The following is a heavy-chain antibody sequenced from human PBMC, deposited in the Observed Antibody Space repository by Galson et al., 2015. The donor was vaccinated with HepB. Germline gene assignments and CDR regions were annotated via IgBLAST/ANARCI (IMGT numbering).Heavy chain of an antibody. CDR3: ARDATTVTTPFDY. Sequence: SVKVSCKASGYTFTGYYMHWVRQAPGQGLEWMGWINPNSGGTNYAQKFQGRVTITRDTSASTAYMELSSLRSEDTAVYYCARDATTVTTPFDYWGQGTLVTVSS. V-gene: IGHV1-2*02. CDR1: GYTFTGYY. D-gene: IGHD4-17*01. CDR2: INPNSGGT. J-gene: IGHJ4*02.